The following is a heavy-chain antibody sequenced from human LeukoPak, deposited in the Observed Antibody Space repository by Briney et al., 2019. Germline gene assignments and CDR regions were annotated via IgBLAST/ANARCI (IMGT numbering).Heavy chain of an antibody. CDR3: AKDRALVRGDDAFDI. V-gene: IGHV3-23*01. CDR2: ISGTGGTT. CDR1: AFTFKNYA. Sequence: GGSLRLSCAASAFTFKNYAMSWVRQAPGKGLEWVSAISGTGGTTYYADSVKGRFTISRDNSKNTLYLQMNSLSVDDTAVYYCAKDRALVRGDDAFDIWGQGTMVTVSS. D-gene: IGHD3-10*01. J-gene: IGHJ3*02.